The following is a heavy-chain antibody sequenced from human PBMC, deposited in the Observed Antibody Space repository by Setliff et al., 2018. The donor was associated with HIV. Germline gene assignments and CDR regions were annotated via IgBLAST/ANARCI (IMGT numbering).Heavy chain of an antibody. CDR1: GGSISGYY. D-gene: IGHD6-19*01. CDR3: ARRIEAGNFDY. V-gene: IGHV4-4*09. Sequence: SETLSLTCTVSGGSISGYYWSRIRQPPGKGLEWIGYIYTSGSTHYNPSLKSRVTISVDTSKNQFSLKLSSVTAADTAVYYCARRIEAGNFDYWGQGTLVTVSS. CDR2: IYTSGST. J-gene: IGHJ4*02.